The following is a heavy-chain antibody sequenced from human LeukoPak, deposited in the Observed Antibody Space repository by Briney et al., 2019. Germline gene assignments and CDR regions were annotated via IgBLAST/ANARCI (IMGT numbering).Heavy chain of an antibody. Sequence: PSETLSLTCAVFDDSIYSNKWWSWVRQPPGKGLEWIGEISQTGTTYYDPSLKSLTTISIDRAKNHFSLTLTSATAADTAVYFCASHMAVAGTRGFDDWGPGTLVTVSS. J-gene: IGHJ4*02. CDR1: DDSIYSNKW. CDR2: ISQTGTT. V-gene: IGHV4-4*02. CDR3: ASHMAVAGTRGFDD. D-gene: IGHD6-19*01.